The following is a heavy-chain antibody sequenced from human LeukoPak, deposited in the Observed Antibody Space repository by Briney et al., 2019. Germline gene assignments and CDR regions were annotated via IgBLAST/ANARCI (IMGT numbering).Heavy chain of an antibody. Sequence: PSETLFLTCTVSGGSISSGGYYWSWIRQHPGKGLEWIGYIYYSGSTYYNPSLKSRVTISVDTSKNQFSLKLSSVTAADTAVYYCAREFTELRSLNWLDPWGQGTLVTVSS. CDR3: AREFTELRSLNWLDP. CDR1: GGSISSGGYY. V-gene: IGHV4-31*03. J-gene: IGHJ5*02. CDR2: IYYSGST. D-gene: IGHD3-3*01.